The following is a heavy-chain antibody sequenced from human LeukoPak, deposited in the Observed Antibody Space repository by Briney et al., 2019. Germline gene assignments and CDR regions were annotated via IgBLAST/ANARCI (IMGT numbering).Heavy chain of an antibody. V-gene: IGHV1-2*02. D-gene: IGHD1-20*01. CDR2: ISPNSGDT. CDR3: ASYDSGYNWNRH. Sequence: ASVKVSCKTSGYRFTYYIYWERQAPGQGLEWVGYISPNSGDTKYAQKFQGRVTLTTDTSITTAYMELSRLSSDDTAVYYCASYDSGYNWNRHWGQGTLITVSS. J-gene: IGHJ4*02. CDR1: GYRFTYY.